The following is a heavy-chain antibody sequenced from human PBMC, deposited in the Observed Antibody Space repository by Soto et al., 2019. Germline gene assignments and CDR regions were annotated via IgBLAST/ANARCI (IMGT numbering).Heavy chain of an antibody. CDR1: GFTFSDYY. CDR2: ISSSTSHT. V-gene: IGHV3-11*05. J-gene: IGHJ4*02. D-gene: IGHD6-13*01. CDR3: ARGRGAAADYFDF. Sequence: QVQLVESGGGLVKPGGSLRLSCAVSGFTFSDYYMTWIRQAPGKGLEWFSYISSSTSHTNYADSVKGRFTISRDNAKNSLFLQVNSMRAEDTAVYYCARGRGAAADYFDFWGQGTLGTVYS.